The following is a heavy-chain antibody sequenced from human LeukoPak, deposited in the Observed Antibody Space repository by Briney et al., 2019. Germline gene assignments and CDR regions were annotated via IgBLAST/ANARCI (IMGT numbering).Heavy chain of an antibody. CDR1: GGSISSYY. CDR3: AREIPKGTFDY. D-gene: IGHD2-21*01. Sequence: SETLSLTCTVSGGSISSYYWSWIRQPPGKGLEWIGYIYYSGSTNYNPSLKSRVTISVDTSKNQFSLKLSSVTAADTAVYYCAREIPKGTFDYRGQGTLVTVSS. V-gene: IGHV4-59*01. J-gene: IGHJ4*02. CDR2: IYYSGST.